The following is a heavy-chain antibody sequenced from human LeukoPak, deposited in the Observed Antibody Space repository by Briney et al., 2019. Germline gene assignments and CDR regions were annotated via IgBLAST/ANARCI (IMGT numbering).Heavy chain of an antibody. D-gene: IGHD3-22*01. J-gene: IGHJ6*02. CDR3: ARRLPGYYYYMNV. Sequence: SETLSLTCTVSGGSISGYYWSWVRQPPGRGLEWIGYIYYSGSTSYNPSLKSRVTILVDTSKNQFSLRLSSVTAADTAVYYCARRLPGYYYYMNVWGQGTTVTVSS. CDR2: IYYSGST. V-gene: IGHV4-59*08. CDR1: GGSISGYY.